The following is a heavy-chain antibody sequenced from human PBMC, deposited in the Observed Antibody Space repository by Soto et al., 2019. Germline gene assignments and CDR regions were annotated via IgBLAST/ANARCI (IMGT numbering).Heavy chain of an antibody. Sequence: TGGSLRLSCAASGFTFSSYAMHWVRQAPGKGLEWVAVISYDGSNKYYADSVKGRFTISRDNSKNTLYLQMNSLRAEDTAVYYCARDPDDRSSGWYAPADYYYGMDVWGQGATVTVSS. V-gene: IGHV3-30-3*01. CDR3: ARDPDDRSSGWYAPADYYYGMDV. D-gene: IGHD6-19*01. J-gene: IGHJ6*02. CDR2: ISYDGSNK. CDR1: GFTFSSYA.